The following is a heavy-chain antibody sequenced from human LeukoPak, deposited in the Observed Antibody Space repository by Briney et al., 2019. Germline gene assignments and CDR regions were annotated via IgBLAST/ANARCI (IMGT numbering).Heavy chain of an antibody. CDR3: ARGSSWYRDAFDI. Sequence: GASVKVSCKASGYTFTDYYMHWVRQAPGQGLEWMGRINPNSGGTNYAQKFQGRVTMTRDTSISTAYMELSRLRSDDTAVYYCARGSSWYRDAFDIWGQGTMVTVSS. J-gene: IGHJ3*02. CDR1: GYTFTDYY. CDR2: INPNSGGT. D-gene: IGHD6-13*01. V-gene: IGHV1-2*06.